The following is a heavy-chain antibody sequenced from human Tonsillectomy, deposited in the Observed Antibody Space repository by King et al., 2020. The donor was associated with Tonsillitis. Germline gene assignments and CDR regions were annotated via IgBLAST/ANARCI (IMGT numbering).Heavy chain of an antibody. D-gene: IGHD6-13*01. CDR2: IDHSGST. J-gene: IGHJ4*02. V-gene: IGHV4-34*01. CDR1: GGSFSGYY. CDR3: ARSSSFVY. Sequence: VQLQQWGAGLLKPSETLSLTCAVYGGSFSGYYWSWIRQPPGKGLEWIGEIDHSGSTHYNPSLKSRVTFSVDTSKNQFSLKLTSVTAADTAVYYCARSSSFVYWGQGTLVTVSS.